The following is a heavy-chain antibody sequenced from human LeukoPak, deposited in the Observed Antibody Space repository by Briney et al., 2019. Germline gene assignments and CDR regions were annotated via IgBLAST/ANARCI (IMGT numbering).Heavy chain of an antibody. D-gene: IGHD3-9*01. V-gene: IGHV4-59*12. CDR2: IYYSGST. Sequence: TSETLSLTCTVSGGSISSYYWSWIRQPPGKGLEWIGYIYYSGSTNYNPSLKSRVTISVDTSKNQFSLKLSSVTAADTAVYYCARGNYDILTGYSGYASNWGQGTLVTVSS. CDR1: GGSISSYY. CDR3: ARGNYDILTGYSGYASN. J-gene: IGHJ4*02.